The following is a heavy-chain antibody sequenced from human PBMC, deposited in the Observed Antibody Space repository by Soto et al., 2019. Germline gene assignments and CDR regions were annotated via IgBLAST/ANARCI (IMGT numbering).Heavy chain of an antibody. CDR3: AKYLSGTYIPFVY. CDR1: GFTFSSYD. Sequence: EVRLLESGGGLVQPGGSLRLSCVASGFTFSSYDMNWVRQAPGKGLEWVSSIGGRGGSTFYADSVKGRFTISRDNSKNTLFLQLNSLRAEDTAVYYCAKYLSGTYIPFVYWGQGTLVTVSS. J-gene: IGHJ4*02. CDR2: IGGRGGST. V-gene: IGHV3-23*01. D-gene: IGHD1-26*01.